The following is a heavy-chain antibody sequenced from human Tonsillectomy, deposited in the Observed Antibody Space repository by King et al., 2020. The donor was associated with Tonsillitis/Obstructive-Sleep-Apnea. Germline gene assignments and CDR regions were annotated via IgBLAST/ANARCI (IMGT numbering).Heavy chain of an antibody. J-gene: IGHJ4*02. CDR3: ARERGYGDYYFDY. CDR2: ISRSSTHI. CDR1: GFTFSSYT. Sequence: VQLVESGGGLVKPGGSLRLSCAASGFTFSSYTMNWVRQAPGKGLEWVASISRSSTHIDYADSLKGRFTISRDNAKNLLYLQMSSLRVEDTALYYCARERGYGDYYFDYWGQGTLVTVSS. D-gene: IGHD4-17*01. V-gene: IGHV3-21*06.